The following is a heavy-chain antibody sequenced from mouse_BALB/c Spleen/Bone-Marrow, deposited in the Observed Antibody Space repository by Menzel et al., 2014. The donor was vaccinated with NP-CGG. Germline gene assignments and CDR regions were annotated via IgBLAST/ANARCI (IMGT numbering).Heavy chain of an antibody. D-gene: IGHD1-1*02. CDR1: GFTFSNYW. Sequence: EVHLVESGGGLVQPGGSMKLSCVASGFTFSNYWMNWFRQSPEKGLEWVAEIRLKSNNYATHYAESVIGRFTISRDDSKSGVYLQMNNLRAEDTGIYYCTRRGRWYALDYWGQGTSVTVSS. J-gene: IGHJ4*01. CDR3: TRRGRWYALDY. V-gene: IGHV6-6*02. CDR2: IRLKSNNYAT.